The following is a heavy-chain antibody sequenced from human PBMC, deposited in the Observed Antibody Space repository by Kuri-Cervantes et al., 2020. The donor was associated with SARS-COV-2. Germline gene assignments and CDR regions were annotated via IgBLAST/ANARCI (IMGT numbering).Heavy chain of an antibody. CDR3: ARACSSTSCYFSEFDY. V-gene: IGHV1-2*02. D-gene: IGHD2-2*01. J-gene: IGHJ4*02. CDR2: INPKSGGT. Sequence: ASVKVSCKASGYTFTGYYMHWVRQAPGQGLEWMGWINPKSGGTNYAQKFQGRVTMTRDTSISTAYMELSRLRSDDTAVYYCARACSSTSCYFSEFDYWGQGTLVTVSS. CDR1: GYTFTGYY.